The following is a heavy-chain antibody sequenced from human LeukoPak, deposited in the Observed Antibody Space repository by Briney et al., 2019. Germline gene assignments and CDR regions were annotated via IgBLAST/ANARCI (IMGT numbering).Heavy chain of an antibody. J-gene: IGHJ4*02. CDR1: GFTFSNYD. V-gene: IGHV3-13*01. CDR3: ASSPAYSSSWYAIDN. D-gene: IGHD6-13*01. CDR2: IGTAGDT. Sequence: PGGSLRLSCAASGFTFSNYDMHWVRQAAGKGLEWVSGIGTAGDTYYPASVKGRFTISRENAKNSLYLQMNSLSAGDTAVYYCASSPAYSSSWYAIDNWGPGTLVTVSS.